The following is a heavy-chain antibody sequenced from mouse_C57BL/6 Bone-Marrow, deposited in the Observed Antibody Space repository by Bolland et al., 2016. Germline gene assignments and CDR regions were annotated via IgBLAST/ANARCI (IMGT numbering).Heavy chain of an antibody. CDR3: ARCSSVYAMDY. V-gene: IGHV1-50*01. J-gene: IGHJ4*01. Sequence: YTNYNQKFKGKATLTVDTSSSTAYMQLSSLTSEDSAVYYCARCSSVYAMDYWGQGTS. CDR2: YT. D-gene: IGHD3-2*02.